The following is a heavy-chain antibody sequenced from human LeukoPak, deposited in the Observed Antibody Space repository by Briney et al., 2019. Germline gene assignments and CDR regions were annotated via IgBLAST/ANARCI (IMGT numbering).Heavy chain of an antibody. CDR1: GGSIGSYY. Sequence: PSETLSLTCIVSGGSIGSYYWNWIRQSPGRGLEWIGYIYYSGSTNYNPSLKSRVTISADTSRNQVSLKLSSVTTADTAVYYCARGSAWYEIYFQHWGQGTLVTVSS. D-gene: IGHD6-19*01. CDR3: ARGSAWYEIYFQH. V-gene: IGHV4-59*01. CDR2: IYYSGST. J-gene: IGHJ1*01.